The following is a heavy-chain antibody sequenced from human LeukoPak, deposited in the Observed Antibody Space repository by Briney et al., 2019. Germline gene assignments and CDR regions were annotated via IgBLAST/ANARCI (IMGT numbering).Heavy chain of an antibody. D-gene: IGHD3-10*01. CDR1: GFTFSSYG. CDR3: TTVLSSNRYYLCDY. Sequence: GGSLRLSCAASGFTFSSYGIHWVRQAPGKGLMWVSRISPDGSTTLYADSVKGRFTISRDNAKNTLYLQMNSLGAEDTAVYYCTTVLSSNRYYLCDYWGQGTLVTVSS. CDR2: ISPDGSTT. V-gene: IGHV3-74*03. J-gene: IGHJ4*02.